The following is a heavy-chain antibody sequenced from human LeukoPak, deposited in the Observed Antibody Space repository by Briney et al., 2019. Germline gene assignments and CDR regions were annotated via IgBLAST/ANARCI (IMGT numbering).Heavy chain of an antibody. V-gene: IGHV3-48*03. CDR2: ISSSGSTI. CDR3: ARVWLRSIGVHP. J-gene: IGHJ5*02. Sequence: GGSLRFSCAASGFTFSSYEMNWVRQAPGKGLEWVSYISSSGSTIYYADSVKGRFTISRDNAKNSLYLQMNSLRAEDTAVYYCARVWLRSIGVHPWGQGTLVTVSS. CDR1: GFTFSSYE. D-gene: IGHD3-10*01.